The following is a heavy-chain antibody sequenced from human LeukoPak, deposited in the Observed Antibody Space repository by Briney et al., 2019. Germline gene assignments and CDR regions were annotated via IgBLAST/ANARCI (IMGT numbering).Heavy chain of an antibody. Sequence: PGGSLRLSCAASGFTFDDYAMHWVRQAPGKGLEWVSGISWNSGSIGYADSVKGRFTISRDNAKNSLYLQMNSLRAEDTAVYYCAKDAPTMVRGVPIGAFDIWGQGTMVTVSS. D-gene: IGHD3-10*01. CDR2: ISWNSGSI. J-gene: IGHJ3*02. CDR1: GFTFDDYA. V-gene: IGHV3-9*01. CDR3: AKDAPTMVRGVPIGAFDI.